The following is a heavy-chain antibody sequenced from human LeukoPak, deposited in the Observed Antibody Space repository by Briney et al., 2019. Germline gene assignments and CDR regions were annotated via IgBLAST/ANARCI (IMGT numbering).Heavy chain of an antibody. D-gene: IGHD6-19*01. CDR3: AKVDGTGNSVFDN. CDR1: GFNFNTYW. J-gene: IGHJ4*02. CDR2: ISPDRRST. V-gene: IGHV3-74*01. Sequence: PGGSLRLSCAASGFNFNTYWMHWVRQPPGKGLVWVSRISPDRRSTNYADSVKGRFTISRDNAKNTLYLQMNSLRAEDTAIYYCAKVDGTGNSVFDNWGQGTLVPVSS.